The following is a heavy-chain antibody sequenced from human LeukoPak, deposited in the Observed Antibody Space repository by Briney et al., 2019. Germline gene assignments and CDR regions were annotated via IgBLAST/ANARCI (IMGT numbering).Heavy chain of an antibody. Sequence: GGSLRLSCAASGLTFSSHTMNWVRQAPGKGLEYISSVTNGGTTYYADSVKGRFTISRDNSKNTLYVQMNSLRDEDTAVYYCAKDQRWESPHYLDSWGQGTWSPSPQ. CDR3: AKDQRWESPHYLDS. J-gene: IGHJ4*02. CDR2: VTNGGTT. D-gene: IGHD1-26*01. CDR1: GLTFSSHT. V-gene: IGHV3-23*01.